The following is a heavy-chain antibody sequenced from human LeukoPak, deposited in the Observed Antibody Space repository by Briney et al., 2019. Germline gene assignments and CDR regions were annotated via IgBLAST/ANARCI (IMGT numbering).Heavy chain of an antibody. Sequence: GGSLRLSCAVSGFTFSSYAMSWVRQAPGKGLEWVSAISGSGGSTYYADSVKGRFTISRDNSTNTLYLQMNSLRAEDTAVYYCAKKSQTDRRVGPFDYWGQGTLVTVSS. CDR2: ISGSGGST. CDR3: AKKSQTDRRVGPFDY. CDR1: GFTFSSYA. V-gene: IGHV3-23*01. J-gene: IGHJ4*02. D-gene: IGHD1-26*01.